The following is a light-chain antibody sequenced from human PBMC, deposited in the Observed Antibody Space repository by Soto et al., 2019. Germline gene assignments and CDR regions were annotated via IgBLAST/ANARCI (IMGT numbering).Light chain of an antibody. CDR3: HQYSKWPLT. Sequence: EIVMTQSPATLSVSPGERVTLSCRASQSVSSYLAWYQQKPGQAPRLLIYGASTGATGIPVRFSGSGSGTEFILTISSVQYEDFAVYYCHQYSKWPLTFGGGTKVEIK. CDR2: GAS. J-gene: IGKJ4*01. CDR1: QSVSSY. V-gene: IGKV3-15*01.